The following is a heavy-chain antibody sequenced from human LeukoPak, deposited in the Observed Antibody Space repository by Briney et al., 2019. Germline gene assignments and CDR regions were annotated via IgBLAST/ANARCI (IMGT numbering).Heavy chain of an antibody. J-gene: IGHJ1*01. D-gene: IGHD3-3*01. CDR2: INHSGST. Sequence: SETLSLTCAVYGGSFSGYYWSWIRQPPGKGLEWIGEINHSGSTNYSPSLKSRVTISVDTSKNQFSLKLSSVTAADTAVYYCARGPTVLRFLEWLSPGEYFQHWGQGTLVTVSS. CDR3: ARGPTVLRFLEWLSPGEYFQH. CDR1: GGSFSGYY. V-gene: IGHV4-34*01.